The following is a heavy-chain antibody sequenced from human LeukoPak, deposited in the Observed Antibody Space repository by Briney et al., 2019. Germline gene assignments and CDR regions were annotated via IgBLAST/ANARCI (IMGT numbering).Heavy chain of an antibody. D-gene: IGHD6-19*01. CDR3: ARGTDSLYSSGSGWGLFDY. CDR2: IWYDRSDK. J-gene: IGHJ4*02. V-gene: IGHV3-33*01. CDR1: GFIFSSYG. Sequence: HPGGSLRLSCATSGFIFSSYGMHWVRQAPGKGLEWVAVIWYDRSDKYYADSVKGRFTISRDNSKNTLYLQMNSLRAEDTAVYYCARGTDSLYSSGSGWGLFDYWGQGTLVTVSS.